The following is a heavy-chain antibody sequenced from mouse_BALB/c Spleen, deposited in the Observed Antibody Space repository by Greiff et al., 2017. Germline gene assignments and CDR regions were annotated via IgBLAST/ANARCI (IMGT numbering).Heavy chain of an antibody. CDR1: GFNIKDTY. Sequence: VQLQQSGAELVKPRASVKLSCTASGFNIKDTYMHWVKQRPEQGLEWIGRIDPANGNTKYDPKFQGKATIPADTSSNTAYLQLSSLTSEDTAVYYCALITTVVATGYAMDYWGQGTSVTVSS. V-gene: IGHV14-3*02. CDR3: ALITTVVATGYAMDY. CDR2: IDPANGNT. D-gene: IGHD1-1*01. J-gene: IGHJ4*01.